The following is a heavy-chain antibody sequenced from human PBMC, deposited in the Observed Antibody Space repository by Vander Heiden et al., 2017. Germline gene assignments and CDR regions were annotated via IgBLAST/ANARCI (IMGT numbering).Heavy chain of an antibody. CDR3: ASVDGVY. J-gene: IGHJ4*02. CDR1: GFTFSSYA. Sequence: QVKLVEFGAGLVQPGTSLRLSCAASGFTFSSYAMHWVRQAPGKGLEWVAVISYDGSNKYYADSVKGRFTISRDNSKNTLYLQMNSLRAEDTAVYYCASVDGVYWGQGTLVTVSS. D-gene: IGHD3-10*01. CDR2: ISYDGSNK. V-gene: IGHV3-30*04.